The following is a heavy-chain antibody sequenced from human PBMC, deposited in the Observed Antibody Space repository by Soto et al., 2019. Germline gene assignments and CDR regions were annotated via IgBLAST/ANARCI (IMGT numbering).Heavy chain of an antibody. Sequence: SETLSLTCTVSGDSISTADYYWNWIRQPPGKGLEWIGYIYYSGNTYYIPSLKSRVTISVDTSKNQISLKLNSVTAADTAVYYCARGIYSTSSFFDSWGQGTLVTVSS. V-gene: IGHV4-30-4*01. CDR1: GDSISTADYY. CDR2: IYYSGNT. J-gene: IGHJ4*02. D-gene: IGHD6-6*01. CDR3: ARGIYSTSSFFDS.